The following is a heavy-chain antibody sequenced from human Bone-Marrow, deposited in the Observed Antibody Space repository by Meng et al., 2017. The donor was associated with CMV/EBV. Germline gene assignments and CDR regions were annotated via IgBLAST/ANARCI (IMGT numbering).Heavy chain of an antibody. CDR2: SYYSGTA. D-gene: IGHD3-3*01. V-gene: IGHV4-39*07. CDR1: GGSISGSTYY. CDR3: ARVLINDFWSGYYYYYYGMDV. Sequence: SETLSLTCSVSGGSISGSTYYWGWIRQPPGKGLEWIGSSYYSGTAYFNPSLKSRVTISVDTSKNQFSLKLSSVTAADTAVYYCARVLINDFWSGYYYYYYGMDVWGQGTTVTVSS. J-gene: IGHJ6*02.